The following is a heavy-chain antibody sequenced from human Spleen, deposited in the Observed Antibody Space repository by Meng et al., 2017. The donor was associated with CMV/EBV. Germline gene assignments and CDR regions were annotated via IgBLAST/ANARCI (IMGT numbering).Heavy chain of an antibody. J-gene: IGHJ6*02. D-gene: IGHD2-2*01. V-gene: IGHV4-59*01. CDR2: IYFNGST. CDR1: GGSISTYY. Sequence: GSLRLSCTVSGGSISTYYWTWVRQPPGKGLDWIGCIYFNGSTNYNPSLKSRVTISVDTSKNQFSLKLSSVTAADTAVYYCARVGYCSSTSCYSGGGMDVWGQGTTVTVSS. CDR3: ARVGYCSSTSCYSGGGMDV.